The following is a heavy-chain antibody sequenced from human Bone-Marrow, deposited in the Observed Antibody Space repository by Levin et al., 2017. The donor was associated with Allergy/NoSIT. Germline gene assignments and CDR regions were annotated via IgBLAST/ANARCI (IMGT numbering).Heavy chain of an antibody. Sequence: GGSLRLSCAASGFTFRNYYMSWVRQAPGKGLEWVANINPDGSEKYFVDSVKGRFSISRDNAKNSLYLQMNSLRVEDTAVYYCASHGLAAAGLNFDYWGQGTLVTVSS. CDR2: INPDGSEK. CDR1: GFTFRNYY. D-gene: IGHD6-13*01. V-gene: IGHV3-7*01. CDR3: ASHGLAAAGLNFDY. J-gene: IGHJ4*02.